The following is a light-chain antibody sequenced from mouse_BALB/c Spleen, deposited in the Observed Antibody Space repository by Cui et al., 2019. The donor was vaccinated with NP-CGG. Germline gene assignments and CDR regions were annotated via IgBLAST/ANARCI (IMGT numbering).Light chain of an antibody. CDR2: GTN. J-gene: IGLJ1*01. CDR1: TGAVTTSNY. Sequence: HAVVTQEAALTTSHGETVTLTCRSSTGAVTTSNYANWVQEKPDHLFTGLIGGTNNRAPGVPARFSGSLIGDKAALTIIGAQTEDEAIYFCALWYSNHWVFGGGTKLTVL. V-gene: IGLV1*01. CDR3: ALWYSNHWV.